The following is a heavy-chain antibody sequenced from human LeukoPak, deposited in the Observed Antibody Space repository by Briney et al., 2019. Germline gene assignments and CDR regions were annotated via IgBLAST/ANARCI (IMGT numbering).Heavy chain of an antibody. CDR1: GGTFSSYA. D-gene: IGHD2-2*01. CDR3: ARIHCSSTSCFGGLYYYYMDV. Sequence: SVKVSCKASGGTFSSYAISWVRQAPGQGLEWMGGIIPIFGTANYAQKFQGRVTITADESTSTAYMELSSLRSEDTAVHYCARIHCSSTSCFGGLYYYYMDVWGKGTTVTVSS. V-gene: IGHV1-69*01. J-gene: IGHJ6*03. CDR2: IIPIFGTA.